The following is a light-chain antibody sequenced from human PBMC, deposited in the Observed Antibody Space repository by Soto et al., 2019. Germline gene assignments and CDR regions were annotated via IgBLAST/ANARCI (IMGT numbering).Light chain of an antibody. J-gene: IGLJ1*01. CDR2: TNN. Sequence: QSVLSQPPSASGTPGQRVTVSCSGSTSDIGTNAVNWFQHVPGTAPRLLIYTNNLRPSGVPDRFSASKSGTSASLAISGLQSEDEADYYCATWHDYFYVFGTGTKLPS. CDR3: ATWHDYFYV. V-gene: IGLV1-44*01. CDR1: TSDIGTNA.